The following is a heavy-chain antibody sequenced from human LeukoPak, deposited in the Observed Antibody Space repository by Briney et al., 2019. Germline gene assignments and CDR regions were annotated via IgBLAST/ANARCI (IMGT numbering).Heavy chain of an antibody. D-gene: IGHD3-22*01. J-gene: IGHJ5*02. CDR1: GYTFTAYY. CDR3: ARGVGVDSLRRLDP. V-gene: IGHV1-2*02. Sequence: ASVKVSCTPSGYTFTAYYIHWVRQAPGQGLEWMGWINPNSGGTDYAQKFQGRVTMTRDTSISTVYMELSRLTYDDTAVYYCARGVGVDSLRRLDPWGQGTLVTVSS. CDR2: INPNSGGT.